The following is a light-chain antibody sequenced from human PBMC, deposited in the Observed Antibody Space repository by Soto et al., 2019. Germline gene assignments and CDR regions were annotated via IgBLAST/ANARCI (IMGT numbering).Light chain of an antibody. V-gene: IGKV3-11*01. Sequence: PLSFSPGGKATPSFRASQSVSNYVAWYQQKPGQAPRLLIHEASNRATGIPARFSGSGSGTDFTLTISSLEPEDFAVYYCQHRNNWLWTFGQGTKVDIK. CDR2: EAS. J-gene: IGKJ1*01. CDR3: QHRNNWLWT. CDR1: QSVSNY.